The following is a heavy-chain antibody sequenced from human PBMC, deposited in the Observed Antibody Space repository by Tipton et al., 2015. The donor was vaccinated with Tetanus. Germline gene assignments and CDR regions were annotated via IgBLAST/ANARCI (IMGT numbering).Heavy chain of an antibody. D-gene: IGHD3-10*01. V-gene: IGHV5-51*01. J-gene: IGHJ4*02. CDR1: GYTFTNFW. Sequence: QLVQSGAEVKKPGESLKISCKTSGYTFTNFWIGWVRQMPGKGLEWMGIIYPGDSRVIHSPSFQGHVTISADKSITTAYLHWSSLQASDTAMYFCARTGSPFDYWGQGTPITVSS. CDR2: IYPGDSRV. CDR3: ARTGSPFDY.